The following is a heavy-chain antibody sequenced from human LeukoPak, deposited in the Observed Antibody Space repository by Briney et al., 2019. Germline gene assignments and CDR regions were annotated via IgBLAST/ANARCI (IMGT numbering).Heavy chain of an antibody. CDR1: GYTYTTAG. J-gene: IGHJ5*02. Sequence: ASVKVSCKASGYTYTTAGISWVRQAPGQGLEWMGWIDTYSGKTNYAQKFQGRVTMTSDTSTSTAYMELRSLRSDDTAVYYCARDRGIAEADSFDPWGQGTLVTVSS. D-gene: IGHD6-13*01. CDR3: ARDRGIAEADSFDP. CDR2: IDTYSGKT. V-gene: IGHV1-18*01.